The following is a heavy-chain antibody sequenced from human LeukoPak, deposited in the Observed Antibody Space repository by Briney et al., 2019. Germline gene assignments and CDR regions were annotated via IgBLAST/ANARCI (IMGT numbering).Heavy chain of an antibody. CDR1: GGSISSSNW. CDR2: IYHSGST. J-gene: IGHJ5*02. Sequence: SETLSLTYAVSGGSISSSNWWNWVRQPPGKGLEWIGEIYHSGSTNYNPSLKSRVTISVDKSKNQFSLKLSSVTAADTAVYYCARVNRVSQLPEWFDPWGQGTLVTVSS. D-gene: IGHD2-2*01. V-gene: IGHV4-4*02. CDR3: ARVNRVSQLPEWFDP.